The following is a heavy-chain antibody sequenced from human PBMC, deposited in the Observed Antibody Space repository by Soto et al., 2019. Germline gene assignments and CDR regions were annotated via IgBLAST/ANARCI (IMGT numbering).Heavy chain of an antibody. CDR3: AKLLWFGELAGFDI. J-gene: IGHJ3*02. CDR2: ISGSGGIT. V-gene: IGHV3-23*01. D-gene: IGHD3-10*01. Sequence: EVQLLESGGGLVQPGGSLRLSCAASGFTFSSYAMSWVRQAPGKGLEWVSTISGSGGITHYADSVKGRFTTSRDNSKNSLYLQMNSRRAEDTAVYYCAKLLWFGELAGFDIWGQGTMVTVSS. CDR1: GFTFSSYA.